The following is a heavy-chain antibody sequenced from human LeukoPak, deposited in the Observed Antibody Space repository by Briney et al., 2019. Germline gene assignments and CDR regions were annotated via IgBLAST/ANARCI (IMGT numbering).Heavy chain of an antibody. Sequence: ASVKVSCKASGGTFSSYAISWVRQAPGQGLEWMGGNIPIFGTANYAQKFQGRVTITADESTSTAYMELSSLRSEDTAVYYCARGGYSSTQLEEYDYWGQGTLVTVSS. CDR2: NIPIFGTA. CDR1: GGTFSSYA. CDR3: ARGGYSSTQLEEYDY. J-gene: IGHJ4*02. V-gene: IGHV1-69*13. D-gene: IGHD6-13*01.